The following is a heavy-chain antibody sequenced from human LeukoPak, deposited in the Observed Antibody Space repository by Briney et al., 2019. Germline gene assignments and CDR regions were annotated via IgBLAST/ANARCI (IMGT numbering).Heavy chain of an antibody. CDR1: GYTFTSYG. CDR2: ISAYNGNT. Sequence: ASVKVSCKASGYTFTSYGISWVRQAPGQGLEWMGWISAYNGNTNYAQKLQGRVTMTTDTSTSTAYMELRSLRSDDTAVYYCARGAVGATPHVAFDIWGQGTMVTVSS. V-gene: IGHV1-18*01. CDR3: ARGAVGATPHVAFDI. D-gene: IGHD1-26*01. J-gene: IGHJ3*02.